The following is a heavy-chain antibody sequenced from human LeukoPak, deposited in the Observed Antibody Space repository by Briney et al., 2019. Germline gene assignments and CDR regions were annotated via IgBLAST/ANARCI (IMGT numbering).Heavy chain of an antibody. CDR3: AGANG. J-gene: IGHJ4*02. V-gene: IGHV3-21*01. CDR1: GFTFSSYS. CDR2: ISSSSSYI. Sequence: PGGSLRLSCATSGFTFSSYSMNWVRQAPGKGLEWVSSISSSSSYIYYAGSVKGRFTISRDNAKNSLYLQMNSLRAEDTAVYYCAGANGWGQGTLVTVSS.